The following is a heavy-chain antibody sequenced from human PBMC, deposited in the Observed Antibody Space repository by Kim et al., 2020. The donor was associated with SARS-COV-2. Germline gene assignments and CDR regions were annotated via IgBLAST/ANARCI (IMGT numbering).Heavy chain of an antibody. V-gene: IGHV4-34*01. CDR1: GGSFSGYY. Sequence: SETLSLTCAVYGGSFSGYYWSWIRQPPGKGLEWIGEINHSGSTNYNPSLKSRVTISVDTSKNQFSLKLSSVTAADTAVYYCARGGYCSSTSCYRVDWFDP. CDR2: INHSGST. CDR3: ARGGYCSSTSCYRVDWFDP. D-gene: IGHD2-2*01. J-gene: IGHJ5*02.